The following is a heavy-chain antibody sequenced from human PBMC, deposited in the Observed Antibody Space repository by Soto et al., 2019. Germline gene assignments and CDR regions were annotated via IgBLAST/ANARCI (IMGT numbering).Heavy chain of an antibody. Sequence: PSETLSLTCTVSGGSISSYYWSWIRQPPGKGLEWIGYIYYSGSTNYNPSLKSRVTISVDTSKNQFSLKLSSVTAADTAVYYCAREVITMVRGVIHNWFDPWGQGTLVTVSS. CDR2: IYYSGST. D-gene: IGHD3-10*01. CDR1: GGSISSYY. CDR3: AREVITMVRGVIHNWFDP. V-gene: IGHV4-59*01. J-gene: IGHJ5*02.